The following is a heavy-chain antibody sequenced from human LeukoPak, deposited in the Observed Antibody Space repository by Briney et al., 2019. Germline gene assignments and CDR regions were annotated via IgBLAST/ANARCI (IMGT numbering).Heavy chain of an antibody. CDR3: ARFSWGCSTASCYLTN. Sequence: TSETLSLTCTVGGGSLSGHYWGWIRQPPGKGLELVGHTHYTGTTFYNPSLNSRVTITLDTSRNQFSLRLTSVIAADTAVYYCARFSWGCSTASCYLTNWGQGTLVTVSS. D-gene: IGHD2-2*01. CDR1: GGSLSGHY. V-gene: IGHV4-59*11. J-gene: IGHJ4*02. CDR2: THYTGTT.